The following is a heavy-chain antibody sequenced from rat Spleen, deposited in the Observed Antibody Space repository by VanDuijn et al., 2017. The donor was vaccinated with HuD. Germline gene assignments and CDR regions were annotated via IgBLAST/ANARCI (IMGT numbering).Heavy chain of an antibody. D-gene: IGHD1-11*01. J-gene: IGHJ2*01. CDR2: ITNASGRT. CDR1: GFTFNNYW. CDR3: ARRHYGYTDYFDY. Sequence: EVQLVESGGGLVQPGRSLKLSCVTSGFTFNNYWMTWIRQAPGRGLEWVASITNASGRTYYSDFVKGRFTISRDTAQNTLYLQMNSLRSEDTATYYCARRHYGYTDYFDYWGQGVMVTVSS. V-gene: IGHV5-31*01.